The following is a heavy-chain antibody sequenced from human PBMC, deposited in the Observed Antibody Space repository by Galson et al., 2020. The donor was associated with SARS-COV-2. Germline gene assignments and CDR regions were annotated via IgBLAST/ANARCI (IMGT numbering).Heavy chain of an antibody. Sequence: KIGESLKISCKGSGYSFTSYWIGWVRQMPGKGLEWKGIIYPGDSDTRYSPSFQGQVTISADKSISTAYLQWSSLKASDTAMDYCARPDYDYVWGSYRWAHWGQGTLVTVSS. D-gene: IGHD3-16*02. V-gene: IGHV5-51*01. CDR3: ARPDYDYVWGSYRWAH. CDR1: GYSFTSYW. CDR2: IYPGDSDT. J-gene: IGHJ4*02.